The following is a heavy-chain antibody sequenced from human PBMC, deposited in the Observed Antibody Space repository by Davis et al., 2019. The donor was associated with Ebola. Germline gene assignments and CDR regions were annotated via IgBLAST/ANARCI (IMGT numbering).Heavy chain of an antibody. V-gene: IGHV3-30-3*01. D-gene: IGHD1-26*01. CDR3: AKALLEWELLPADY. CDR1: GFTFSSYA. Sequence: PGGSLRLSCAASGFTFSSYAMHWVRQAPGKGLEWVAVISYDGSNKYYADSVKGRFTISRDNSKNTLYLQMNSLRAEDTAVYYCAKALLEWELLPADYWGQGTLVTVSS. CDR2: ISYDGSNK. J-gene: IGHJ4*02.